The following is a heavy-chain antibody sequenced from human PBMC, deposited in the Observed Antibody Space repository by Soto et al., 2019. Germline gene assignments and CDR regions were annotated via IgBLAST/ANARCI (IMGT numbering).Heavy chain of an antibody. CDR2: ISATDGKT. Sequence: GGSLRLSCLASGFTFKAYAMGWVRQAPGKGLEWVSSISATDGKTYYADSVRGRFMISRDNSRNSLFLQMNGLRPDDSALYYCVKDEGTSSTVFDYWGQGTPVTVSS. CDR1: GFTFKAYA. V-gene: IGHV3-23*01. CDR3: VKDEGTSSTVFDY. J-gene: IGHJ4*02. D-gene: IGHD4-4*01.